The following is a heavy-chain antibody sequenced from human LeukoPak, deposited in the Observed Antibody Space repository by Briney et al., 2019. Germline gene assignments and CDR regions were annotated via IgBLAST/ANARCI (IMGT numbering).Heavy chain of an antibody. CDR1: GFTFSSYS. CDR3: ARDKGVGATSGGMDV. Sequence: GGSLRLSCAASGFTFSSYSMNWVRQAPGKGREWVSYISSSSSTIYYADSVKGRFTISRDNAKNSLYLQMNSLRAEDTAVYYCARDKGVGATSGGMDVWGQGTTVTVSS. J-gene: IGHJ6*02. D-gene: IGHD1-26*01. V-gene: IGHV3-48*04. CDR2: ISSSSSTI.